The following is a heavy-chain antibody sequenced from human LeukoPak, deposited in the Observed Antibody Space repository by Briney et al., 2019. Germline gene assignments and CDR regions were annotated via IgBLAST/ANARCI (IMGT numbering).Heavy chain of an antibody. CDR1: GFTFSSYA. CDR2: ISYDGSNK. V-gene: IGHV3-30-3*01. D-gene: IGHD2-21*02. Sequence: GRSLRLSCAASGFTFSSYAMHWVRQAPGKGLEWVAVISYDGSNKYYADSVKGRFTISRDNSKNTLYLQMNSLRAEDTAVYYCARKPYCGGDCYSFNFDYWGQGTLVTVSS. J-gene: IGHJ4*02. CDR3: ARKPYCGGDCYSFNFDY.